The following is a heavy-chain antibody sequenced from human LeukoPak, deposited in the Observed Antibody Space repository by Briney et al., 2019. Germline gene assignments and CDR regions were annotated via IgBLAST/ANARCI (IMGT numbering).Heavy chain of an antibody. CDR3: ASWAGICSTSSCSATPLDY. J-gene: IGHJ4*02. Sequence: GASVKVSCKDSGYTFTSYGISWLRQAPGQGPEWMGWISAYNGNTNYAQKFQGRVSMTTDTSTSTAYMEVRSLRSDDTAVYYCASWAGICSTSSCSATPLDYWGQGTPVIVSS. V-gene: IGHV1-18*01. D-gene: IGHD2-2*01. CDR2: ISAYNGNT. CDR1: GYTFTSYG.